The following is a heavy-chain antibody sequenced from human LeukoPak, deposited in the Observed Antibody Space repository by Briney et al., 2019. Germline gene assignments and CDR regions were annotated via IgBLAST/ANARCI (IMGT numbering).Heavy chain of an antibody. J-gene: IGHJ4*02. CDR3: AKDRSSSARED. CDR1: GFTFTSCG. Sequence: ASVKVSCKTSGFTFTSCGISWVRQAPGQGLEWVGWISGYNGNTNYAQKFRDRLTMTTDTSTTTAYMELRSLRSDDTAVYYCAKDRSSSAREDWGQGTLVTASS. D-gene: IGHD6-13*01. CDR2: ISGYNGNT. V-gene: IGHV1-18*01.